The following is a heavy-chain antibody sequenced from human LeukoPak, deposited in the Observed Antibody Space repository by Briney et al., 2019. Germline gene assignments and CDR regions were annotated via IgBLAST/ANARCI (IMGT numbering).Heavy chain of an antibody. V-gene: IGHV1-24*01. D-gene: IGHD5-24*01. J-gene: IGHJ4*02. Sequence: ASVKVSCKVSGYTLTELSMHWVRQAPGKGLEWMGGFDPEDGETIYAQKFQGRVTMTEDTSTDTAYMELSSLRSEDTAVYYCAPFPPDGLHHGFDYWGQGTLVTVSS. CDR2: FDPEDGET. CDR1: GYTLTELS. CDR3: APFPPDGLHHGFDY.